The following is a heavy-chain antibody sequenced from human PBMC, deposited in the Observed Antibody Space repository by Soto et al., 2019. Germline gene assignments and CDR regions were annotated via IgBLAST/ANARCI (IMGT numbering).Heavy chain of an antibody. J-gene: IGHJ6*02. V-gene: IGHV1-69*06. CDR3: ARAGPWKWLMLVYYYGMDV. D-gene: IGHD3-22*01. CDR1: GGTSSSYA. CDR2: IIPIFGTA. Sequence: ASVQVSCKPSGGTSSSYALSWVRQAPGQGLEWMGGIIPIFGTANYAQKFQGRVTITADKSTSTAYMELSRLRSEDTAVYSCARAGPWKWLMLVYYYGMDVWGQGTTVTVSS.